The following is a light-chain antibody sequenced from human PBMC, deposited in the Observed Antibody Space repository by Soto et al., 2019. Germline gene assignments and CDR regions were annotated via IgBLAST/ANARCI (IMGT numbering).Light chain of an antibody. CDR3: QQYYSYPLYT. CDR1: QGISSY. CDR2: AAS. J-gene: IGKJ2*01. V-gene: IGKV1-8*01. Sequence: AIRMTQSPSSFSASTGDRVTITCRASQGISSYLAWYQQKPWKAPKLLIYAASTLQSGVPSRFSGSGSGTDFTLTISCLQSEDFATYYCQQYYSYPLYTFGQGTKLEIK.